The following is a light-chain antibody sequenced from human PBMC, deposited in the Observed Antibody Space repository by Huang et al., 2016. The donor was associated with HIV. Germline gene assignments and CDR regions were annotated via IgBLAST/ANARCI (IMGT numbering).Light chain of an antibody. J-gene: IGKJ1*01. CDR2: ATS. V-gene: IGKV1-NL1*01. CDR1: QGIGNS. CDR3: QQYHSLPWT. Sequence: DIQMTQSPSSLSASVGDRVTITCRASQGIGNSLAWYQQKPEKAPRLLLYATSTLESGGPSRCSGSGSWTHYTLTINTLQPEDIASYYCQQYHSLPWTFGQGTKVEIK.